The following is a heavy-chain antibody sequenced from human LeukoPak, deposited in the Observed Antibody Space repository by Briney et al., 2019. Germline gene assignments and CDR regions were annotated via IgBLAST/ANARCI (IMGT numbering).Heavy chain of an antibody. CDR3: AKDSTVTTDHFDY. Sequence: PGGSLRLSCAASGFTFSSYGMSWVRQESGKGLEWVAVISYDGSNKYYADSVKGRFTISRDNSKNTLYLQMNSLRAEDTAVYYCAKDSTVTTDHFDYWGQGTLVTVSS. V-gene: IGHV3-30*18. CDR1: GFTFSSYG. CDR2: ISYDGSNK. J-gene: IGHJ4*02. D-gene: IGHD4-17*01.